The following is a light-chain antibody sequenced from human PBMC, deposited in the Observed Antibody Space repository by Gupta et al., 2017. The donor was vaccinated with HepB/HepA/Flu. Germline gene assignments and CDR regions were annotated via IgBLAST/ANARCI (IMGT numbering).Light chain of an antibody. J-gene: IGLJ2*01. V-gene: IGLV3-19*01. CDR1: SLTGYD. Sequence: SSELTQDPAVSVALGQRSRITCHGDSLTGYDASWYQQRPGPAPALVIFGENSRPSGIPDRFSGSRSGTTASLTITGAQAEDEADYYCNSQDISGSRLVFGRGTRLTVL. CDR3: NSQDISGSRLV. CDR2: GEN.